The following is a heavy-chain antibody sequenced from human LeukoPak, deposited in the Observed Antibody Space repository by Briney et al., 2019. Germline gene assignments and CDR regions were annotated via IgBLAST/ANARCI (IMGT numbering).Heavy chain of an antibody. CDR3: ARDSYWLGGTIGAFDI. CDR2: MSSSGSSI. J-gene: IGHJ3*02. V-gene: IGHV3-21*01. CDR1: GFSFSTST. Sequence: GGSLRLSCAASGFSFSTSTMNWVRQAPGRGLEWVSSMSSSGSSIYYADSVKGRFTISRDNAKTSLYLQINSLRAEDTAVYYCARDSYWLGGTIGAFDIWGQGSMVTVSS. D-gene: IGHD3-10*01.